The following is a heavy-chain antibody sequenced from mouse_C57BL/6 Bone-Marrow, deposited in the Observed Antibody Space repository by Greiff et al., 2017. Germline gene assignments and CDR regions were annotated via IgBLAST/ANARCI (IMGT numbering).Heavy chain of an antibody. Sequence: EVKVVESGGGLVQPGGSLKLSCAASGFTFSDYYMYWVRQTPEKGLEWVAYISSGSSTIYSADTVKGLFTISRDNAKNTLFLQMTSLRSEDTAMYYCASYPGRYFDVWGTGTTVTVSS. V-gene: IGHV5-17*01. D-gene: IGHD5-5*01. CDR3: ASYPGRYFDV. J-gene: IGHJ1*03. CDR1: GFTFSDYY. CDR2: ISSGSSTI.